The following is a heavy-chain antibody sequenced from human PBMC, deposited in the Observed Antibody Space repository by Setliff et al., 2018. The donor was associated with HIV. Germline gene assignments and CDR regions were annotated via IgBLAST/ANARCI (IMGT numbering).Heavy chain of an antibody. CDR3: ARDRRDDYYLTAYFDS. CDR2: IYITGNT. J-gene: IGHJ4*02. D-gene: IGHD1-26*01. Sequence: SETLSLTCAVYGGSFSGFYWTWIRQSAGKGLEWIGHIYITGNTDYNPSLKSRVTISLDTARNQFSLELTSVTATDTAVYYCARDRRDDYYLTAYFDSLGQGTVVTVSS. CDR1: GGSFSGFY. V-gene: IGHV4-59*10.